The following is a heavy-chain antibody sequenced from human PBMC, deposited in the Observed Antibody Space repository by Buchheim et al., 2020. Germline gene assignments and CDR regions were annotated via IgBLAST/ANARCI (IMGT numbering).Heavy chain of an antibody. CDR3: ARDVEVGATTYYYYGMDV. J-gene: IGHJ6*02. CDR2: ISYDGSNK. Sequence: QVQLVESGGGVVQPGRSLRLSCAASGFTFSSYAMHWVRQAPGKGLEWVAVISYDGSNKYYADSVKGRFTISRDNSKNTLYLQMNSLRAEDTAVYYCARDVEVGATTYYYYGMDVWGQGTT. CDR1: GFTFSSYA. V-gene: IGHV3-30-3*01. D-gene: IGHD1-26*01.